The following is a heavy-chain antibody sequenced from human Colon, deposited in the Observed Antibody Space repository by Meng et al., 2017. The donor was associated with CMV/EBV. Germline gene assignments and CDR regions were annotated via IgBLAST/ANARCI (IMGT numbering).Heavy chain of an antibody. CDR2: VYISGNT. Sequence: QVPLRGSGPGLVKPSETLSRTCTASGASITSYYWSGNRQPAGKGLEWIGRVYISGNTNYNPSLKSRVTMSIDTSKNQLSLNIRSVTAADTAVYYCARDSNLSGLAYWGQGTLVTVSS. D-gene: IGHD3-10*01. CDR3: ARDSNLSGLAY. V-gene: IGHV4-4*07. CDR1: GASITSYY. J-gene: IGHJ4*02.